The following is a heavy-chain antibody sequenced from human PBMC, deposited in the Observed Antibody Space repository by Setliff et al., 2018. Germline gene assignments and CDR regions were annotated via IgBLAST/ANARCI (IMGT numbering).Heavy chain of an antibody. CDR2: ITYSGSA. V-gene: IGHV4-59*12. J-gene: IGHJ4*02. D-gene: IGHD7-27*01. Sequence: PSETLSLTCNVSGVSITTFYWTWIRQPPGKGLEWIGFITYSGSANYHPSLKSRVTISLDTSKNQFSLKLSSVTAADTAVYYCARYTPKLPELGIYGWFDYWGQGTPVTVSS. CDR1: GVSITTFY. CDR3: ARYTPKLPELGIYGWFDY.